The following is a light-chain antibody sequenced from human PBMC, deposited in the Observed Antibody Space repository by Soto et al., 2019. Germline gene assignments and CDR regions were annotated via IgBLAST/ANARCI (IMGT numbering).Light chain of an antibody. J-gene: IGLJ1*01. CDR2: EGS. V-gene: IGLV2-23*03. CDR1: SSDVGSYNL. Sequence: QSVLTHPASVSVSPGQSITSSCTGTSSDVGSYNLVSWYQQHPGKAPKLMIYEGSKRPSGVSNRSSGSKSGNTASLTISGLQAEDEADYYCCSYAGSSTFFYVLGTGTKVTVL. CDR3: CSYAGSSTFFYV.